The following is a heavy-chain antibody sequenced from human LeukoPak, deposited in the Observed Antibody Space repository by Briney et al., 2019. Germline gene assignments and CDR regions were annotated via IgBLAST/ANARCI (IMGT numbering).Heavy chain of an antibody. V-gene: IGHV4-4*07. CDR1: GGSISSYY. J-gene: IGHJ4*02. D-gene: IGHD4-11*01. Sequence: SETLSLTCTVSGGSISSYYWSWIRQPAGKGLEWIGRIYTSGSTNYNPSLKSRVTMSVDTSKNQFSLRLSSVTAADTAVYYCARDPPDYSNYPLWGQGTLVTVSS. CDR2: IYTSGST. CDR3: ARDPPDYSNYPL.